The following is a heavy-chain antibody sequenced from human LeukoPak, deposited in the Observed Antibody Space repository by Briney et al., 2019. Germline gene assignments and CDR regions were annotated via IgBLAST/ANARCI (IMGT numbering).Heavy chain of an antibody. J-gene: IGHJ4*02. CDR1: GYTFTSYY. V-gene: IGHV1-46*01. CDR2: INPSGGST. D-gene: IGHD3-3*01. CDR3: ARGTTIFGVVLYYFDY. Sequence: ASVKVSCKASGYTFTSYYMHWVRQAPGQGLEWMGIINPSGGSTSYAQKFQGRVTMTRDMSTSTVYMELSSLRSEDTAVYYCARGTTIFGVVLYYFDYWGQGTLVIVS.